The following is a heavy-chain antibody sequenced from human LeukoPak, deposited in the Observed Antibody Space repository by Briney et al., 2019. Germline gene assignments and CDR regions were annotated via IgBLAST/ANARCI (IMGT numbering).Heavy chain of an antibody. Sequence: SETLSLTCTVSGGSISSGSYYWSWIRQPAGKGLEWIGRIYTSGSTNYNPPLKSRVTISVDTSKNQFSLKLSSVTAADTAVYYCAREMEERREVVPAAKYYYYYMDVWGKGTTVTISS. V-gene: IGHV4-61*02. CDR1: GGSISSGSYY. D-gene: IGHD2-2*01. CDR3: AREMEERREVVPAAKYYYYYMDV. J-gene: IGHJ6*03. CDR2: IYTSGST.